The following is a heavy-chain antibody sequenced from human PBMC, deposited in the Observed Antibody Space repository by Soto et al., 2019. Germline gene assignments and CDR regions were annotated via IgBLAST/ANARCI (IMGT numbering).Heavy chain of an antibody. D-gene: IGHD1-1*01. CDR1: GFDFSDFH. V-gene: IGHV3-11*03. CDR2: ISSSLGHT. J-gene: IGHJ4*02. Sequence: PGRSLRLSCAVFGFDFSDFHISWVRQAPGKGLEWISYISSSLGHTDYADSVKSRFTISRDNAKSSVFQEMSDLRSDDTAVYYSAANWNFGLNFWGPGTLVTVSS. CDR3: AANWNFGLNF.